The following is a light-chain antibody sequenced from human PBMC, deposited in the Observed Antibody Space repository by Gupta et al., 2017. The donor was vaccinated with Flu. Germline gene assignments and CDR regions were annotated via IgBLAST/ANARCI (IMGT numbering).Light chain of an antibody. CDR3: QVWDSSSDRVV. CDR2: ADS. CDR1: NIGSKS. J-gene: IGLJ2*01. V-gene: IGLV3-21*02. Sequence: SYVLTQPPSVSVAPGQTARITCGGNNIGSKSVHWYQQKPGQAPVLVVYADSDRPSGIPERFSGSNSGNTVTLTISRVEAGDEADYYCQVWDSSSDRVVFGGGTKLTVL.